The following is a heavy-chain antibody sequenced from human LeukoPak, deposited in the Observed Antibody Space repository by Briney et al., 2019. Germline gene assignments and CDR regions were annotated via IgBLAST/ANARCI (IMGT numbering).Heavy chain of an antibody. D-gene: IGHD5-18*01. V-gene: IGHV4-59*08. CDR2: IYYSGST. Sequence: SETLSLTCTVSGGSISSYYWSWIRQPPGKGLEWIGYIYYSGSTNYNPSLKSRVTISVDTSKNQFSLKLSSVTAADTAVYYCASSADTAMLIDYWGQGTLVTVSS. CDR1: GGSISSYY. CDR3: ASSADTAMLIDY. J-gene: IGHJ4*02.